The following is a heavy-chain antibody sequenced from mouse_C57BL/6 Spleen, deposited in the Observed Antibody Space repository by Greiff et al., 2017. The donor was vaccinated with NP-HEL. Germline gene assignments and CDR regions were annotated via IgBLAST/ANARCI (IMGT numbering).Heavy chain of an antibody. CDR1: GYTFTDYN. D-gene: IGHD5-1*01. V-gene: IGHV1-18*01. J-gene: IGHJ3*01. Sequence: EVQLQQSGPELVKPGASVKIPCKASGYTFTDYNMDWVKQSPGKSLEWIGDINPNNGGTIYNQKFKGKATLTVDKSSSTAYMALRSLTPEDTAVYYVAGGGRTGFAYWGQGTLVTVSA. CDR3: AGGGRTGFAY. CDR2: INPNNGGT.